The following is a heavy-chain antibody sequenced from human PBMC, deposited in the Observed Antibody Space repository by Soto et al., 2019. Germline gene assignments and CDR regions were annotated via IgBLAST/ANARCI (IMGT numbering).Heavy chain of an antibody. D-gene: IGHD3-22*01. CDR2: IWYDGSNK. V-gene: IGHV3-33*01. Sequence: LRLSCAASGFTFSSYGMHWVRQAPGKGLEWVAVIWYDGSNKYYADSVKGRFTISRDNSKNTLYLQMNSLRAEDTAVYYCAREGYDSSGYYYYWGQGTMVTVSS. CDR3: AREGYDSSGYYYY. J-gene: IGHJ3*01. CDR1: GFTFSSYG.